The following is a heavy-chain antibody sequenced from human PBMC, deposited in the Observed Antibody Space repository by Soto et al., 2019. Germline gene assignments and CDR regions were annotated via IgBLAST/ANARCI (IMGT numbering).Heavy chain of an antibody. CDR2: ISSSSSTI. D-gene: IGHD4-17*01. J-gene: IGHJ3*02. CDR3: ARGKFAYGGFDI. CDR1: GFTFSSYS. V-gene: IGHV3-48*01. Sequence: LRLSCASSGFTFSSYSMNWVRQAPGKGLEWVSYISSSSSTIYYADSVKGRFTISRDNAKNSLYLQMNSLRAEDTAVYYCARGKFAYGGFDIWGQGTMVTVSS.